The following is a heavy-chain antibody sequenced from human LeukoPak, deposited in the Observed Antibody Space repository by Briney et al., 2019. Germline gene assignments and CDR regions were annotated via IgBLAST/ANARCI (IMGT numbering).Heavy chain of an antibody. J-gene: IGHJ5*02. CDR1: GGSISSYY. CDR2: IYHSGST. CDR3: ARERIVVVPAAIPYNWFDP. V-gene: IGHV4-59*01. Sequence: SETLSLTCTVSGGSISSYYWSWIRQPPGKGLEWIGYIYHSGSTNYNPSLKSRVTISVDTSKNQFSLKLSSVTAADTAVYYCARERIVVVPAAIPYNWFDPWGQGTLVTVSS. D-gene: IGHD2-2*02.